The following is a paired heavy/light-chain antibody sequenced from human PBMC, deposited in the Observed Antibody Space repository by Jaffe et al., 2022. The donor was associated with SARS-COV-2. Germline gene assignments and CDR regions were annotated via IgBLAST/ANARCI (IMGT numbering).Light chain of an antibody. Sequence: QTVVTQEPSFSVSPGGTVTLTCGLSSGSVSTNYYPSWYQQTPGQAPRTLIYSTNTRSIGVPDRFSGSMLGNKAALTITGAQADDESDYYCVLYMDSGWVFGGGTKLTVL. J-gene: IGLJ3*02. CDR2: STN. CDR3: VLYMDSGWV. V-gene: IGLV8-61*01. CDR1: SGSVSTNYY.
Heavy chain of an antibody. CDR2: IYRGGST. D-gene: IGHD3-3*01. V-gene: IGHV3-53*01. J-gene: IGHJ3*02. CDR3: ARMQYSIFHAVGEAFDI. CDR1: GFTVSSNY. Sequence: EVQLVESGGGLIQPGGSLRLSCAASGFTVSSNYMSWVRQAPGKGLEWVSDIYRGGSTYYADSVKGRFTISRDNSKNTLYLQMNSLRAEDTAVYYCARMQYSIFHAVGEAFDIWGQGTMVTVSS.